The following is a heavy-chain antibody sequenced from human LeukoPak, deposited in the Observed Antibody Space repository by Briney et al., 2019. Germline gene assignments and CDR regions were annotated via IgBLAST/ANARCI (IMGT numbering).Heavy chain of an antibody. CDR1: GYTFTGYY. D-gene: IGHD3-9*01. J-gene: IGHJ4*02. CDR3: ARSPDILTGEKFDY. Sequence: ASVKVSCKASGYTFTGYYMHWVRQAPGQGLEWMGWINPNSGGTNYAQKFQGRVTMTRVTSISTAYMELSRLRFDDTAVYYCARSPDILTGEKFDYWGQGTLVTVSS. CDR2: INPNSGGT. V-gene: IGHV1-2*02.